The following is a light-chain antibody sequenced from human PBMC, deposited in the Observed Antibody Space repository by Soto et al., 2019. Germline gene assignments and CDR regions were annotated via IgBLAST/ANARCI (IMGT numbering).Light chain of an antibody. CDR1: QSISSW. CDR2: DAS. V-gene: IGKV1-5*01. Sequence: DIQMTQSPSTLSASVGDRVTITCRASQSISSWLAWYQEKPGKAPKLLIYDASSLESGVPSTFSGRGSGKEITFTISSLQAYDFATYYCQQYNSYSRTFGQGTKVDIK. J-gene: IGKJ1*01. CDR3: QQYNSYSRT.